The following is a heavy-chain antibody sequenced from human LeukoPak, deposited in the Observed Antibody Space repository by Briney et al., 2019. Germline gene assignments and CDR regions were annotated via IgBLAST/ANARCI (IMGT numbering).Heavy chain of an antibody. CDR1: GDSVSSNSAA. CDR3: ARDRNFGGPYNSIDY. CDR2: TYYRSKWY. Sequence: SQTLSLTCAISGDSVSSNSAAWNWIRQSPSRGLEWLGRTYYRSKWYNAVSVKSRITINPDTSKNEVSLQLNSVTPEDTAVYYCARDRNFGGPYNSIDYWGQGTLVTVSS. J-gene: IGHJ4*02. D-gene: IGHD2/OR15-2a*01. V-gene: IGHV6-1*01.